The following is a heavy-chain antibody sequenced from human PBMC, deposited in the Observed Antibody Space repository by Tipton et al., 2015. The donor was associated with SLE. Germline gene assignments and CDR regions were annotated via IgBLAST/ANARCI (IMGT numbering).Heavy chain of an antibody. CDR2: VNHSGST. Sequence: TLSLTCAVYGGSFSGYYWSWIRQPPGKGLEWIGEVNHSGSTNYNPSLKSRVTIFVDTSKNQFSLKLSSVTAADTAVYYCAKTGRRDYFDYWGQGTLVTVSS. D-gene: IGHD7-27*01. CDR1: GGSFSGYY. V-gene: IGHV4-34*01. J-gene: IGHJ4*02. CDR3: AKTGRRDYFDY.